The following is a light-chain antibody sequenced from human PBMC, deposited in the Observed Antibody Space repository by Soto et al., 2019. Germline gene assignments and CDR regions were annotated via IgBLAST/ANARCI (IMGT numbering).Light chain of an antibody. V-gene: IGKV1-5*03. J-gene: IGKJ1*01. CDR1: QSISSW. CDR2: KAS. CDR3: QQYNRYSPWT. Sequence: DIQMTQSPATLSAYVGDRVTITCRASQSISSWLAWYQQKPGKAPKLLIQKASSLESGVPSRFSGSGSGTEFTLTISSLQPDDFATYYCQQYNRYSPWTFGQGTKVDI.